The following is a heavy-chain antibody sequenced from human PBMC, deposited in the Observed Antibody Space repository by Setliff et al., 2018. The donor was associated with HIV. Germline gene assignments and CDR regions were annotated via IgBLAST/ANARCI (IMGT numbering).Heavy chain of an antibody. CDR2: IKQDGSDK. D-gene: IGHD2-15*01. Sequence: GESLKISCAAFGFTFSNYWMTWVRQAPGKGLEWVANIKQDGSDKYYVDSVKGRLTISGDNAKSSLYLQMNSLRAEDTAVYYCARVGGSSGSFGFYYYYYYMDVWGEGTTVTVS. CDR1: GFTFSNYW. J-gene: IGHJ6*03. V-gene: IGHV3-7*03. CDR3: ARVGGSSGSFGFYYYYYYMDV.